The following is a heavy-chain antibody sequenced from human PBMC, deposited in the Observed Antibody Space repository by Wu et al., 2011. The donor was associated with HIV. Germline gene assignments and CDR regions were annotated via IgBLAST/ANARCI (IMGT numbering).Heavy chain of an antibody. D-gene: IGHD6-25*01. CDR3: ATGAGSAGFDN. CDR1: GGTFSSYG. Sequence: QVQLVQSGADVKKPGSSVKVSCKASGGTFSSYGINWVRQAPGQGLEWMGRIIPXFNTANYAQKFQDRVTITADESTNTAYMELSSLTSEDTAVYYCATGAGSAGFDNWGQGTLVTVSS. V-gene: IGHV1-69*15. CDR2: IIPXFNTA. J-gene: IGHJ4*02.